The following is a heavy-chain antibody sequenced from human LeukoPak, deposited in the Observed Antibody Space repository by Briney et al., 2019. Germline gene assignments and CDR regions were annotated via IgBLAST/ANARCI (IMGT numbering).Heavy chain of an antibody. CDR2: IYYSGST. J-gene: IGHJ4*02. CDR3: ARHRDWAPGLDY. CDR1: GGSISSSSYY. V-gene: IGHV4-39*01. D-gene: IGHD2-21*01. Sequence: PSETLSLTCTVSGGSISSSSYYWGWIHQPPGKGLEWIGNIYYSGSTYYNPSLKSRVTISVDTSKNQFSLKLNSVTAADTAVYYCARHRDWAPGLDYWGQGTLVTVSS.